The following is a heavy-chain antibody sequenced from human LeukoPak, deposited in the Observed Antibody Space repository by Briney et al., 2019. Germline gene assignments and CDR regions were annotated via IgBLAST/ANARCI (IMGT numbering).Heavy chain of an antibody. CDR3: ARDKQHSYGRYFDH. J-gene: IGHJ4*02. Sequence: PSETLSLTCTVSGGSISTYHWNWIRKSPEKGLEWIGYMQSTGNSNYNPSLKSRVTMSVNMSRNQIVLNLSSVTAADTAVYFCARDKQHSYGRYFDHWGQGTLVTVSS. CDR1: GGSISTYH. CDR2: MQSTGNS. V-gene: IGHV4-59*01. D-gene: IGHD5-18*01.